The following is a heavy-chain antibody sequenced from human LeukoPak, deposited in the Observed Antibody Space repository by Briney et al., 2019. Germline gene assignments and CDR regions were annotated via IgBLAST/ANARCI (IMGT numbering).Heavy chain of an antibody. CDR2: IRYDGSNK. CDR1: GFTFSSYG. Sequence: GGSLRLSCAASGFTFSSYGMHWVRQAPGKGLEWVAFIRYDGSNKYYADSVKGRFTSSRDNSKNTLYLQMNRLRAEDTAVYYCAKAIRGYSYGGYDYWGQGTLVTVSS. J-gene: IGHJ4*02. CDR3: AKAIRGYSYGGYDY. D-gene: IGHD5-18*01. V-gene: IGHV3-30*02.